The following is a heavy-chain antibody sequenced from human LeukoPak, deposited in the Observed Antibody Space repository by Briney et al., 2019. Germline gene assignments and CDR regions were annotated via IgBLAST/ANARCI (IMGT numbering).Heavy chain of an antibody. Sequence: GGSLRLSCTDSGFTLSNNWTSWVRQAPGKGLEWVAVISYDGSNKYYADSVKGRFTISRDNSKNTLYLQMNSLRAEDTAVYYCALQGDYWGQGTLVTVSS. D-gene: IGHD4-11*01. V-gene: IGHV3-30*03. CDR3: ALQGDY. CDR2: ISYDGSNK. CDR1: GFTLSNNW. J-gene: IGHJ4*02.